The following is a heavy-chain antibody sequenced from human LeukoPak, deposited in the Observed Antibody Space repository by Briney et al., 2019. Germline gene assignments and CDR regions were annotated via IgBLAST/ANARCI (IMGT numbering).Heavy chain of an antibody. Sequence: GASVKVSCKVSGYTLTELSMHWVRQAPGKGLEWMGGFDPEDGETIYAQKFQGRVTMTEDTSTDTAYIELSSLRSEDTAVYYCATAAGVVVVAAAAYDYWGQGTLVTVSS. V-gene: IGHV1-24*01. J-gene: IGHJ4*02. CDR1: GYTLTELS. CDR3: ATAAGVVVVAAAAYDY. D-gene: IGHD2-15*01. CDR2: FDPEDGET.